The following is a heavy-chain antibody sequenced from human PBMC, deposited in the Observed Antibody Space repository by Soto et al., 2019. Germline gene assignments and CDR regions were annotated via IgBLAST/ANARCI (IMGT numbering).Heavy chain of an antibody. Sequence: SETLSLTCVVSGGSMSSFYWSWIRQSADKGLEWIGRIHPTGITNYNPSLKSRVTMSIDTSKKQFSLNVKAVAAADTARYYCARDRGGGWLDPWGQGALVTVSS. CDR2: IHPTGIT. D-gene: IGHD2-15*01. CDR1: GGSMSSFY. CDR3: ARDRGGGWLDP. J-gene: IGHJ5*02. V-gene: IGHV4-4*07.